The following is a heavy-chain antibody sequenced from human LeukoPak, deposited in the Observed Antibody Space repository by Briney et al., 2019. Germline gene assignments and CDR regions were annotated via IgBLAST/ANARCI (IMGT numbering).Heavy chain of an antibody. Sequence: GGSLRLSCVASGFTFSNYAMSWVRQAPGKGLEWVSSISSSSSYIYYADSVKGRFTISRDNAKNSLYLQMNSLRAEDTAVYYCARGAATDAFDIWGQGTMVTVSS. CDR1: GFTFSNYA. CDR2: ISSSSSYI. J-gene: IGHJ3*02. CDR3: ARGAATDAFDI. V-gene: IGHV3-21*01. D-gene: IGHD2-15*01.